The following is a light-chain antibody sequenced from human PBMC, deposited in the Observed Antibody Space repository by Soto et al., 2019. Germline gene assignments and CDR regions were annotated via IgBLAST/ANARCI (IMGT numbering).Light chain of an antibody. CDR1: QSVSSN. J-gene: IGKJ1*01. V-gene: IGKV3-15*01. CDR2: AAS. CDR3: QQYNNWPPWT. Sequence: EIVMTQSPATLSVSPGERATLSCRASQSVSSNLAWYQQKPGQAPRLLIYAASTRAPGIPARFSASGSGTEFTLTISSLQSEDFAVYYCQQYNNWPPWTFGQGTKVEIK.